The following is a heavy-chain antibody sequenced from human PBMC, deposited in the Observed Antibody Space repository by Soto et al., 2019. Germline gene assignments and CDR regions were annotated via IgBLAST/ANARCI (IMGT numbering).Heavy chain of an antibody. D-gene: IGHD2-15*01. Sequence: EVQLLESGGGLVQPGGSLRLSCEASGFTFSNYAMSWVRQAPGKGLEWISTISGSGDNTFYADSVKGRFTISRDNSKNTLYLQMNSLRAEDTAVYYCAKSIPYCSGGDCSLHEFDYWGQGTLVTVSS. CDR1: GFTFSNYA. CDR3: AKSIPYCSGGDCSLHEFDY. CDR2: ISGSGDNT. V-gene: IGHV3-23*01. J-gene: IGHJ4*02.